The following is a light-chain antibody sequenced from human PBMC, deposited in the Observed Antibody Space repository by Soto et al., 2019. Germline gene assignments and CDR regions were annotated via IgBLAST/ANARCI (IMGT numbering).Light chain of an antibody. J-gene: IGLJ3*02. V-gene: IGLV2-14*01. CDR1: SSDVGGYNY. CDR2: EVS. Sequence: QSALTQPASVSGSPGQSITISCTGTSSDVGGYNYVSWYQQHPGIAPKLIIYEVSDRPSGISNRFSGSKSGNTAYLTISGLQAEDEADYYCCSYTCSSTRVFGEGTKLTVL. CDR3: CSYTCSSTRV.